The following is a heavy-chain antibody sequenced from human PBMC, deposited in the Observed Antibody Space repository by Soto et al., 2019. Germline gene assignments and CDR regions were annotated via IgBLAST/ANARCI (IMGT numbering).Heavy chain of an antibody. Sequence: QVQLVQSGAEVKKPGASVKVSGKASGYTFTSYAMHWVRQAPGQRLEWMGWINAGNGNTKYSQKFQGRVTITRDTSASTAYMELSSLRSEDTAVYYCAKSATVPAAIAYWGQGTLVTVSS. CDR2: INAGNGNT. CDR1: GYTFTSYA. CDR3: AKSATVPAAIAY. D-gene: IGHD2-2*02. V-gene: IGHV1-3*01. J-gene: IGHJ4*02.